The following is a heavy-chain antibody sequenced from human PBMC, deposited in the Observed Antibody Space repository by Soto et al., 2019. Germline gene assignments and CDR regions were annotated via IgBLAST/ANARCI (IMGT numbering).Heavy chain of an antibody. D-gene: IGHD3-10*01. J-gene: IGHJ5*02. V-gene: IGHV4-61*01. CDR2: IYYSGST. CDR1: GGSVSNDSYY. Sequence: QVQLQESGPGLVKPSETLSLTCTVSGGSVSNDSYYWNWIRQPPGKGLEWIGYIYYSGSTTYNPSLKSRVSMSIDTSKEQFSLKLSSVTAADTAIYYCARNRGYESLFDPWGQGILVTVSS. CDR3: ARNRGYESLFDP.